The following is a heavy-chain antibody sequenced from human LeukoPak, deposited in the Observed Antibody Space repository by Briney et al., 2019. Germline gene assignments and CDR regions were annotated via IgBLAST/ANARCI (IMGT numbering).Heavy chain of an antibody. CDR2: INPSGGST. J-gene: IGHJ3*02. Sequence: ASVKVSCKASGYTFTSYYMHWVRQAPGQGLEWMGIINPSGGSTSYAQKFQGRVTMTRDTSTGTVYMELSNLRSEDTAVYYCARALYYDSSGYPRDAFDIWGQGTMVTVSS. CDR3: ARALYYDSSGYPRDAFDI. D-gene: IGHD3-22*01. V-gene: IGHV1-46*01. CDR1: GYTFTSYY.